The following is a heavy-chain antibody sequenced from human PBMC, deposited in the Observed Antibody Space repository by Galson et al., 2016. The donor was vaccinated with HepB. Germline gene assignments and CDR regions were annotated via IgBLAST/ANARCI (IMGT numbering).Heavy chain of an antibody. CDR1: GFSFSRFT. J-gene: IGHJ4*02. D-gene: IGHD3-3*01. V-gene: IGHV3-30*04. CDR2: ISYEVRNE. CDR3: VRDQSSIFGVVILSA. Sequence: SLRLSCAASGFSFSRFTMHWVRQAPGKGLEWLAVISYEVRNEEYADSVKGRFTISRDNSKNTLYLQMSSLTSEDTAVYYCVRDQSSIFGVVILSAWGQGILVAVSS.